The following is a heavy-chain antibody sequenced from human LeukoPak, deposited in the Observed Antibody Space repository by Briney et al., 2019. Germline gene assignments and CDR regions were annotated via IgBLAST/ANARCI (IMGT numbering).Heavy chain of an antibody. CDR2: IIPIFGTA. CDR1: GGTFSSYA. D-gene: IGHD4-23*01. Sequence: SVKVSCKASGGTFSSYAISWVRQAPGQGLEWMGGIIPIFGTANYAQKFQGRVTITADESTSTAYMELSSLRSEDTAVDYCARDRSAKGGNRAFDNWGKGTRVTVSS. CDR3: ARDRSAKGGNRAFDN. V-gene: IGHV1-69*13. J-gene: IGHJ3*02.